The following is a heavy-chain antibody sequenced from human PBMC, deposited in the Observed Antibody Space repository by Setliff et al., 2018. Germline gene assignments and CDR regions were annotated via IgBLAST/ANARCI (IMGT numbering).Heavy chain of an antibody. CDR1: GYTFTGYY. CDR3: ARDGDILTTYYIYYYYMDV. CDR2: INPNSGGA. V-gene: IGHV1-2*02. D-gene: IGHD3-9*01. Sequence: ASVKVSCKASGYTFTGYYIHWVRQAPGQGLEYMGWINPNSGGANYAPKFQGRVTMTRDTSISTVYMEVSRLRSDDTAVYFCARDGDILTTYYIYYYYMDVWGKGTTVTVSS. J-gene: IGHJ6*03.